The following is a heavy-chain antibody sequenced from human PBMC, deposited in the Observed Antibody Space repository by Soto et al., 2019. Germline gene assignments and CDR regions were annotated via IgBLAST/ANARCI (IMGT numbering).Heavy chain of an antibody. CDR2: ISGSGGST. CDR1: GFTFSSYA. D-gene: IGHD3-10*01. Sequence: GGSLRLSCAASGFTFSSYAMSWVRQAPGKGLEWVSAISGSGGSTYYADSVKGRFTISRDNSKNTLYLQMNSLRAEDTAVYYCAKDLSGDFNDYSNRYGSGTPDYWGQGTLVTVSS. V-gene: IGHV3-23*01. J-gene: IGHJ4*02. CDR3: AKDLSGDFNDYSNRYGSGTPDY.